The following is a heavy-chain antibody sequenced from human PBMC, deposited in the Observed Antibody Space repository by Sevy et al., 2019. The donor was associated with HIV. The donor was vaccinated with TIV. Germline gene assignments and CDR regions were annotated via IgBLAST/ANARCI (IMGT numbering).Heavy chain of an antibody. CDR3: ARNGGAYDTGFDP. J-gene: IGHJ5*02. CDR2: ITSSGSSI. CDR1: GFTFSSYA. D-gene: IGHD3-22*01. Sequence: GGSLRLSCAASGFTFSSYAMNWVRQAPGKGLEWVSHITSSGSSIYYADSVKGRFTISRDNAKNSLYLQMNSLRVEDTAVYYCARNGGAYDTGFDPWGQGTLVTVSS. V-gene: IGHV3-48*04.